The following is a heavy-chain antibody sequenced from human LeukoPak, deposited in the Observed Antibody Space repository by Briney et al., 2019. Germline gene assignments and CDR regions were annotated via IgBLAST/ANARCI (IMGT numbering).Heavy chain of an antibody. J-gene: IGHJ3*02. D-gene: IGHD6-13*01. Sequence: GASVKVSCTASGYTFTTYAIHWVRQAPGQRLEWMGWINAGNGNTKYSQKFQGRVTITADTSASTAYMELSSLRSEDTAVYYCARDIAAAGTRSAFDIWGQGTMVTVSS. CDR2: INAGNGNT. CDR3: ARDIAAAGTRSAFDI. CDR1: GYTFTTYA. V-gene: IGHV1-3*01.